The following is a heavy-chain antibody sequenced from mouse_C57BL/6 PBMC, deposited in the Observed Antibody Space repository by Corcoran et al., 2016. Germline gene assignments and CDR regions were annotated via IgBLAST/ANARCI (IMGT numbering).Heavy chain of an antibody. CDR1: GYTFTTYG. D-gene: IGHD1-1*01. Sequence: QIQLVQSGPELKKPGETVKISCKASGYTFTTYGMSWVKQAPGKGLKWMGWINTYSGVPTYADDFKGRFAFSLETSASTAYLQINNLKNEDTATYFCARAPVTTVVATGAMDYWGQGTSVTVSS. CDR2: INTYSGVP. CDR3: ARAPVTTVVATGAMDY. V-gene: IGHV9-3*01. J-gene: IGHJ4*01.